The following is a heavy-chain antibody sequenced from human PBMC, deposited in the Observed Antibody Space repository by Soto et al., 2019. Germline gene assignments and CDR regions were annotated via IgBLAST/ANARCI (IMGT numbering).Heavy chain of an antibody. V-gene: IGHV3-30*18. CDR2: ISYDGSNK. CDR3: AKQWGDYYYYMDV. D-gene: IGHD1-26*01. CDR1: GFTFSSYG. J-gene: IGHJ6*03. Sequence: GGSLRLSCAASGFTFSSYGMHWVRQAPGKGLEWVAVISYDGSNKYYADSVKGRFIISRDNSKNTLYLQMNSLRAEDTAVYYCAKQWGDYYYYMDVWGKGTTVTVSS.